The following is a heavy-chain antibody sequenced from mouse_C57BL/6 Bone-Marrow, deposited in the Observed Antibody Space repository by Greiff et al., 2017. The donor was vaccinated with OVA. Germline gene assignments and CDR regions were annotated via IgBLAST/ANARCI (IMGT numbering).Heavy chain of an antibody. Sequence: QVQLQQPGTELVKPGASVKLSCKASGYTFTSYWMHWVKQRPGQGLEWIGNINPSNGGTNYNEKFKSKATLTVDKSSSTAYMQLSSLTSEDSAVYYCARSSWGLLRSYAMDYWGQGTSVTVSS. CDR2: INPSNGGT. D-gene: IGHD2-3*01. CDR3: ARSSWGLLRSYAMDY. CDR1: GYTFTSYW. J-gene: IGHJ4*01. V-gene: IGHV1-53*01.